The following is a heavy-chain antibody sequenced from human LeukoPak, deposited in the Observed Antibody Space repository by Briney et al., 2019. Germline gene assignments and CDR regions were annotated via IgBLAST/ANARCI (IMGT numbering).Heavy chain of an antibody. CDR2: IYYSGST. CDR1: GGSISSSSYY. D-gene: IGHD3-22*01. J-gene: IGHJ5*01. Sequence: SETLSLTCTVSGGSISSSSYYWGWIRQPPGKGLEWIGSIYYSGSTYYNPSLKSRVTISVDTSKNQFSLKLSSVTAADTAVYYCARGMTVKKTDYYDSSGASWSKGTLVTVSS. V-gene: IGHV4-39*07. CDR3: ARGMTVKKTDYYDSSGAS.